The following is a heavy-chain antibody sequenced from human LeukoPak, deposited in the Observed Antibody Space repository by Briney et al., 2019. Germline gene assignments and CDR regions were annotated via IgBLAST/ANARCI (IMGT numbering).Heavy chain of an antibody. J-gene: IGHJ4*02. Sequence: SETLSLTCTVSGGSISSSSYYWGWIRQPPGKGLEWIGSIYYSGSTYYNPSLKSRVTISVDTSKNQFSLKLSSVTAADTAVYYCARDPRPTSWIQLWPHFDYWGQGTLVTVSS. D-gene: IGHD5-18*01. CDR2: IYYSGST. CDR3: ARDPRPTSWIQLWPHFDY. CDR1: GGSISSSSYY. V-gene: IGHV4-39*07.